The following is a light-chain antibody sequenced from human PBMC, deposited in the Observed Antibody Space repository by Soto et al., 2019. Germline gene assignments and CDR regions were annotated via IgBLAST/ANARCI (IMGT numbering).Light chain of an antibody. CDR3: QQYNNWPRT. CDR2: GAS. Sequence: ILMPQSPATLNVYPGEGATLSCRASQSVNSNLAWYQQRLGKAPRLLIYGASTRDTGIPARFSGRGSGTECTLTISSLQPEDVSVDYCQQYNNWPRTFGQGTKVDIK. J-gene: IGKJ1*01. V-gene: IGKV3D-15*01. CDR1: QSVNSN.